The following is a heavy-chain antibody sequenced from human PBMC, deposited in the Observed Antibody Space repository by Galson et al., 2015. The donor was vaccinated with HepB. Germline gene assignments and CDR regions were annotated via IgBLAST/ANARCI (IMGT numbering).Heavy chain of an antibody. CDR2: INAGNGNT. V-gene: IGHV1-3*01. CDR1: GYTFTSYA. Sequence: SVKVSCKASGYTFTSYAMHWVRQAPGQRLEWMGWINAGNGNTKYSQKFQGRVTITRDTSASTAYMELSSLRSEDTAVYYCARVPGYGDYVWYFDLWGRGTLVTVSS. CDR3: ARVPGYGDYVWYFDL. D-gene: IGHD4-17*01. J-gene: IGHJ2*01.